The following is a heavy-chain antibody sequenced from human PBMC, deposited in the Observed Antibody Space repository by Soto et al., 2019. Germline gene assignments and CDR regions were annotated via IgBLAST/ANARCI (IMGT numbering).Heavy chain of an antibody. CDR1: GGTFSSYA. J-gene: IGHJ5*02. CDR2: IIPIFGTA. D-gene: IGHD6-19*01. CDR3: ARAIAVAGTLNWFDP. Sequence: QVQLVQSGAEVKKTGSSVKVSCKASGGTFSSYAISWVRQAPGQGLEWMGGIIPIFGTANYAQKFQGRVTITADESTRTAYMELSSLRSEDTAVYYCARAIAVAGTLNWFDPWGQGTLVTVSS. V-gene: IGHV1-69*12.